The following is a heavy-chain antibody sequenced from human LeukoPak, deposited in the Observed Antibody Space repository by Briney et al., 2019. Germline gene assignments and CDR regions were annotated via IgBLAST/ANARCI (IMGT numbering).Heavy chain of an antibody. Sequence: GASVKVSCKASGYSFTSYDINWVRQATGQGLEWMGWLNPNSGNTGYARKFQDRVTITRNTSINTAYMELSSLRSEDTAVYYCAGMTVSGRDNWFDPWGQGTLVTVSS. CDR1: GYSFTSYD. CDR2: LNPNSGNT. J-gene: IGHJ5*02. V-gene: IGHV1-8*01. D-gene: IGHD6-19*01. CDR3: AGMTVSGRDNWFDP.